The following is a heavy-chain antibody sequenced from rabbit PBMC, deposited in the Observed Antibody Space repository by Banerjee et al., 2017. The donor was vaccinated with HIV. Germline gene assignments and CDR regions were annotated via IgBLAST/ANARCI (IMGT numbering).Heavy chain of an antibody. D-gene: IGHD8-1*01. CDR2: INSNTGNT. V-gene: IGHV1S45*01. CDR1: GIDFSTYG. Sequence: QEQLVESGGGLVTLGGSLKLSCKASGIDFSTYGISWVRQAPGKRPEWIACINSNTGNTVYASWAKGPFTISKTSSTTVTLQMTSLTAADTATYFCARDLGGSSDLWGPGTLVTVS. J-gene: IGHJ6*01. CDR3: ARDLGGSSDL.